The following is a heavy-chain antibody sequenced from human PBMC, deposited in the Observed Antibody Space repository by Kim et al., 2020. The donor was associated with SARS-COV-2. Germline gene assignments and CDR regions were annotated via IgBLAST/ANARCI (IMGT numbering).Heavy chain of an antibody. CDR1: GFTFNTYF. CDR2: ISDSGTSI. CDR3: ATTLVRGPDIFYWYFDL. D-gene: IGHD3-10*01. V-gene: IGHV3-23*01. J-gene: IGHJ2*01. Sequence: GGSLRLSCEASGFTFNTYFMAWVRQAPGKGLEWVSGISDSGTSIYYADSLRGRVSISRDNSKDTLYLQLINLRAEDTATYYWATTLVRGPDIFYWYFDLWGRGTLVTVSS.